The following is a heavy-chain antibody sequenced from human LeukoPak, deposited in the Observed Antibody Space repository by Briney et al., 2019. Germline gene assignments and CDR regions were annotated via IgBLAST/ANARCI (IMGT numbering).Heavy chain of an antibody. J-gene: IGHJ5*02. D-gene: IGHD1-26*01. CDR3: ARVQWGQGASWSDP. CDR1: GDSISSSSNY. CDR2: IFYSGST. V-gene: IGHV4-39*07. Sequence: SETLSLTCTVSGDSISSSSNYWGWIRQPPGKGLEWIASIFYSGSTYYNPSLKSRVVISMDMSKNQFSLKLSSVTAAETAVYYCARVQWGQGASWSDPWGQGTLVTVST.